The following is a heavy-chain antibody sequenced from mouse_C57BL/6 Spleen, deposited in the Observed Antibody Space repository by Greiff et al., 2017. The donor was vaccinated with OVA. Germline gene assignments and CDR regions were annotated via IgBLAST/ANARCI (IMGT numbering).Heavy chain of an antibody. D-gene: IGHD1-1*01. CDR2: IDPSDSYT. Sequence: VQLQQPGAELVMPGASVKLSCKASGYTFTSYWMHWVKQRPGQGLEWIGEIDPSDSYTNYNQKFKGKSTLTVDKSSSTAYMQLSSLTSEDSAVYYCARAIYYGSSYYFDYWGQGTTLTVSS. J-gene: IGHJ2*01. V-gene: IGHV1-69*01. CDR3: ARAIYYGSSYYFDY. CDR1: GYTFTSYW.